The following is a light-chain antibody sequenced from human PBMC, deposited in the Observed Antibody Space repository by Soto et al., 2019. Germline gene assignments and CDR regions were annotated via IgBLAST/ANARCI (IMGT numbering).Light chain of an antibody. Sequence: EIVMTQGPATLSVSPGERATLSCRASQSVSSDLAWYHQKPVQAPRLLLYGASTRATGVPARFSGHGSETEFTLTISSLQSEDFAIYDGQQYYNCPPITFGQGTRLEIK. J-gene: IGKJ5*01. V-gene: IGKV3-15*01. CDR3: QQYYNCPPIT. CDR2: GAS. CDR1: QSVSSD.